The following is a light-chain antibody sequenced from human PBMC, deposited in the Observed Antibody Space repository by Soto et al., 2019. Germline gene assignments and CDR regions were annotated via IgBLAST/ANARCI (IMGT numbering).Light chain of an antibody. CDR2: MAS. CDR3: QQYKTYSPT. CDR1: QSVDNW. J-gene: IGKJ1*01. V-gene: IGKV1-5*03. Sequence: DIQVTQSPSALSASVGDRVTITCRASQSVDNWLAWYQRRPGKAPKLLIYMASTLEVGVPSRFSGSASGTDFTLTISSLQPDDFASYYCQQYKTYSPTFGQGTKVEI.